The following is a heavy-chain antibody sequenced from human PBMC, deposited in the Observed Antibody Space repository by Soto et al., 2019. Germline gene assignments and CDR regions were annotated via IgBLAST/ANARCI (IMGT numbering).Heavy chain of an antibody. CDR1: GFTFSNYW. V-gene: IGHV3-74*01. CDR3: VRDSHGDY. CDR2: IDHDGPT. Sequence: EVQLVESGGGLVQPGGSLRLSCAGSGFTFSNYWMHWFRQAPGKVLEWVSRIDHDGPTDYADSVRGRFTISRDNAENTLYLQMNSLGPADTAVYYCVRDSHGDYWGQGTLVTVSS. J-gene: IGHJ4*02.